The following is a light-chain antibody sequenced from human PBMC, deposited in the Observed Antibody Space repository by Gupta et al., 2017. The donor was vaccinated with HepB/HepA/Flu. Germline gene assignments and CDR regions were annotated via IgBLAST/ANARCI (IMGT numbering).Light chain of an antibody. Sequence: QSVLTQPPSVSADPGQNVTISCSGSSSNIGNNDVSWYQQLSGTAPKLLIFENNKRPSGIPDRFSGSKSATSATLGITGLQTGDEADYYFGTWDTSLTIVVLGGGTKLTVL. CDR3: GTWDTSLTIVV. CDR2: ENN. CDR1: SSNIGNND. J-gene: IGLJ2*01. V-gene: IGLV1-51*02.